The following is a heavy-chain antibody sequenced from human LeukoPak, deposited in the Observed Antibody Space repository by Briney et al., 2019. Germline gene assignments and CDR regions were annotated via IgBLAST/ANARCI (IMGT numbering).Heavy chain of an antibody. V-gene: IGHV3-48*04. CDR2: ISSSSSTI. D-gene: IGHD5-24*01. J-gene: IGHJ3*02. Sequence: PGGSLRLSCAASGFTFSSYSMNWVRQAPGKGLEWVSYISSSSSTIYYADSVKGRFTISRDNAKNSLYLQMNSLRAEDTALYHCARVNVEMATIMGAFDIWGQGTMVTVSS. CDR3: ARVNVEMATIMGAFDI. CDR1: GFTFSSYS.